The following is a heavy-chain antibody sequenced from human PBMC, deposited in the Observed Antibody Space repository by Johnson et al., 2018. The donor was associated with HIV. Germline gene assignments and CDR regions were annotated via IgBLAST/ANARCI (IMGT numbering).Heavy chain of an antibody. CDR2: GSTI. J-gene: IGHJ3*02. D-gene: IGHD2-21*01. Sequence: GSTIYSADSVKGRFTISRDNAKNSLYMQMNSLRAEDTAVYYCASQYCGGDCYAFDIWGQGTMVTVSS. CDR3: ASQYCGGDCYAFDI. V-gene: IGHV3-11*04.